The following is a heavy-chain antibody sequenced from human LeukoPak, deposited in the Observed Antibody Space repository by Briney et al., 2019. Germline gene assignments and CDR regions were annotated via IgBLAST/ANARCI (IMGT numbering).Heavy chain of an antibody. Sequence: PSETLSLTCAVYGGSFSGYYWSWIRQPPGKGLEWIGEINHSGSTNYNPSLKSRVTISVDTSKNQFSLKLSSVTAADTAVYYCARGGRVAAADRYNWFDPWGQGTLVTVSS. CDR2: INHSGST. CDR1: GGSFSGYY. J-gene: IGHJ5*02. D-gene: IGHD6-13*01. CDR3: ARGGRVAAADRYNWFDP. V-gene: IGHV4-34*01.